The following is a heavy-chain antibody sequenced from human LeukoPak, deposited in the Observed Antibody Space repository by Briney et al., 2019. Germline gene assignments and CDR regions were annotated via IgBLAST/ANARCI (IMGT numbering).Heavy chain of an antibody. J-gene: IGHJ3*02. V-gene: IGHV3-23*01. D-gene: IGHD5-18*01. CDR3: ARDHTPTDAFDI. CDR1: GFTFRNYG. CDR2: ISGSGGST. Sequence: PGGSLRLSCVASGFTFRNYGMSWVRQAPGKGLEWVSAISGSGGSTYYADSVKGRFTISRDNSKNTLYLQMNSLRAEDTAVYYCARDHTPTDAFDIWGQGTMVTVSS.